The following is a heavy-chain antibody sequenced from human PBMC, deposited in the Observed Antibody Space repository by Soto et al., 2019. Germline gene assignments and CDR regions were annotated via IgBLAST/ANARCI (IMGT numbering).Heavy chain of an antibody. CDR3: AKGKANSVFGVDTLFDY. V-gene: IGHV3-23*01. J-gene: IGHJ4*02. D-gene: IGHD3-3*01. Sequence: PGGSLRLSCAASGFTFSNHAMSWVRQAPGKGLEWVSLISGSGGNTNYADSVRGRFTISRDNSKKTVYLLMNSLRADDTAVYYCAKGKANSVFGVDTLFDYWGQGTLVTVSS. CDR1: GFTFSNHA. CDR2: ISGSGGNT.